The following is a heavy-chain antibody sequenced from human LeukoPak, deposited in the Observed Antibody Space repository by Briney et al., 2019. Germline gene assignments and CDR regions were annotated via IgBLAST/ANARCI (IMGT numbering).Heavy chain of an antibody. Sequence: GGSLRLSCAASGFTFSSYAMSWVRQVPGKGLEWVSVISGSGDNTYYADSVKGRFTISRDNAKNSLYLQMNSLRDEDTAVYYCAILNYYDSSGYFMSYYYYGMDVWGQGTTVTVSS. CDR1: GFTFSSYA. D-gene: IGHD3-22*01. CDR3: AILNYYDSSGYFMSYYYYGMDV. J-gene: IGHJ6*02. CDR2: ISGSGDNT. V-gene: IGHV3-23*01.